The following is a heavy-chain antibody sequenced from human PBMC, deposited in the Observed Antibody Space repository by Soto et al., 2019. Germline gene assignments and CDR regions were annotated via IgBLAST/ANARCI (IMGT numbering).Heavy chain of an antibody. V-gene: IGHV1-46*01. D-gene: IGHD6-13*01. Sequence: ASVKVSCKASGYTFTSYYMHWVRQAPGQGLEWMGIINPSGGSTSYAQKFQGRVTMTRDTSTSTVYMELSSLRSEDTAVYYCAYRAAGGAAFYSRAQGTLVPVSS. J-gene: IGHJ4*02. CDR3: AYRAAGGAAFYS. CDR2: INPSGGST. CDR1: GYTFTSYY.